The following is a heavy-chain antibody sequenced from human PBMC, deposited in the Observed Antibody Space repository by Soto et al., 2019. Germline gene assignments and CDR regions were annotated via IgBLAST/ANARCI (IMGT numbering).Heavy chain of an antibody. CDR3: EKRTTGTYFDY. Sequence: EVQLLESGGGLVQPGGSLRLSCAASGFTFSSYAMNWVRQAPGKGLEWVSVISGSGGSTYYADSVKGRFTISRDNSKNTLYLQMNSLRAEDTAVYYCEKRTTGTYFDYWGQGTLVTVSS. V-gene: IGHV3-23*01. CDR2: ISGSGGST. D-gene: IGHD1-1*01. CDR1: GFTFSSYA. J-gene: IGHJ4*02.